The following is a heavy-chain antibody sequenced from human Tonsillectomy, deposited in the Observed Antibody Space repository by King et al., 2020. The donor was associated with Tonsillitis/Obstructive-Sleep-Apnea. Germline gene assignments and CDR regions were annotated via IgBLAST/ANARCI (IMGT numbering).Heavy chain of an antibody. CDR3: ARILSDYGDYREVSDDFEI. J-gene: IGHJ3*02. Sequence: VTLKESGPVLVKPTETLTLTCTVSGFSLSNARMGVRWIRQPPGKALEWLAHIFSNDEKSYSTSLKSRLTISKDTSKSQVVLIMTNMDPVDTATYYCARILSDYGDYREVSDDFEIWGQGTMVTVSS. D-gene: IGHD4-17*01. CDR2: IFSNDEK. CDR1: GFSLSNARMG. V-gene: IGHV2-26*01.